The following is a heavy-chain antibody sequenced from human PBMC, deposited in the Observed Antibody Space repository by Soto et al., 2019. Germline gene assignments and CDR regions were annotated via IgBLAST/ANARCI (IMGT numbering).Heavy chain of an antibody. V-gene: IGHV3-30-3*01. J-gene: IGHJ4*02. D-gene: IGHD3-3*02. CDR3: ARDYSDFWSGYFDY. CDR2: ISYDGSNK. CDR1: GFTFSSYA. Sequence: GESLKISCAASGFTFSSYAMHWVRQAPGKGLEWVAVISYDGSNKYYADSVKGRFTISRDNSKNTLYPQMNSLRAEDTAVYYCARDYSDFWSGYFDYWGQGTLVTVSS.